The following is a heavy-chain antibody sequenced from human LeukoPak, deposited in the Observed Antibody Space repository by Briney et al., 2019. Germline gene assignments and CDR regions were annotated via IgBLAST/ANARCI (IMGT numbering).Heavy chain of an antibody. CDR2: IKKDGSDK. V-gene: IGHV3-7*03. D-gene: IGHD4-17*01. J-gene: IGHJ4*02. CDR1: GFTFSSYW. Sequence: PGGSLRLSCAASGFTFSSYWMSWVRQAPGRGLEWVANIKKDGSDKFYVDSVKGRFTISRDNGKDSLYLQMNSLRVEDTAVYYCARDFEFGDENDCWGQGALVTVYS. CDR3: ARDFEFGDENDC.